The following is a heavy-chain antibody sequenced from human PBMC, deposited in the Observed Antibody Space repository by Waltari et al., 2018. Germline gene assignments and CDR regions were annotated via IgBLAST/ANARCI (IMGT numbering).Heavy chain of an antibody. CDR3: ARDYYYDSSGYPDAFDI. CDR1: GYTFTGYY. J-gene: IGHJ3*02. V-gene: IGHV1-2*06. CDR2: INPNSGCT. Sequence: QVQLVQSGAEVKKPGASVKVSCKASGYTFTGYYMHWVRQAPGQGLEWMGRINPNSGCTNYAQKFQGRVTMTRDTSISTAYMELSRLRSDDTAVYYCARDYYYDSSGYPDAFDIWGQGTMVTVSS. D-gene: IGHD3-22*01.